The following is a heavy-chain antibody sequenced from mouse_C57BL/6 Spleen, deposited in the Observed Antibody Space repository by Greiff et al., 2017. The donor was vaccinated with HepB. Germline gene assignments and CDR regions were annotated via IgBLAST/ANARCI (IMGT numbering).Heavy chain of an antibody. V-gene: IGHV1-81*01. D-gene: IGHD2-4*01. J-gene: IGHJ3*01. CDR1: GYTFTSYG. Sequence: VQLQQSGAELARPGASVKLSCKASGYTFTSYGISWVKQRTGQGLEWIGEIYPRSGNTYYNEKFKGKGTLTADKSSSTAYMELRRLTAEDSAVYFCARSYDYDHFAYWGQGTLVTVSA. CDR2: IYPRSGNT. CDR3: ARSYDYDHFAY.